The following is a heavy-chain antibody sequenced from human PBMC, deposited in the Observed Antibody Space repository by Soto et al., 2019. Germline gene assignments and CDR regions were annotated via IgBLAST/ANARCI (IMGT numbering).Heavy chain of an antibody. CDR1: GESVSITQ. J-gene: IGHJ4*02. D-gene: IGHD2-21*02. V-gene: IGHV3-53*01. CDR2: IFIGGTT. Sequence: GGSLDLSCAASGESVSITQMAWVRQAPGKALEWVSVIFIGGTTQYAVSVKGRFTISRDYSKNTVYLQMNSLRAEDTAVYYGARAIGGDCQFDYWGQGALVTVSS. CDR3: ARAIGGDCQFDY.